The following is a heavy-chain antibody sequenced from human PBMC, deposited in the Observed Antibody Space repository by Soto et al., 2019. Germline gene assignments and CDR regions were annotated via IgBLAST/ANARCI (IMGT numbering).Heavy chain of an antibody. Sequence: GGSLRLSCAASGFTFSSYGMHWVRQAPGKGLEWVAVISYDGSNKYYADSVKGRFTISRDNSKNTLYLQMNSLRAEDTAVYYFAKDLYYDFWSGYPDFWCQGNLVT. D-gene: IGHD3-3*01. CDR2: ISYDGSNK. CDR1: GFTFSSYG. CDR3: AKDLYYDFWSGYPDF. V-gene: IGHV3-30*18. J-gene: IGHJ4*02.